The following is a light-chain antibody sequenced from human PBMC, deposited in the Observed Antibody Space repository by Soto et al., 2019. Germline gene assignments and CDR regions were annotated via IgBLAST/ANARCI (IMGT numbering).Light chain of an antibody. CDR3: AAWDDSLNGRV. CDR2: FNN. CDR1: SSNVGSNS. J-gene: IGLJ2*01. Sequence: QSVLTQPPSASGTPGQRVTISCSGSSSNVGSNSVSWYQQLPGTAPKVLIYFNNQRPSGVPDRFSGSKSGTSASLAISGLQSEDEADYFCAAWDDSLNGRVFGGGTKLTVL. V-gene: IGLV1-44*01.